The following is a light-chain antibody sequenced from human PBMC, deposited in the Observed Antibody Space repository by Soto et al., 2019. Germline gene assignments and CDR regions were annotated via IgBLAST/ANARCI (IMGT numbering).Light chain of an antibody. CDR1: KLGEKY. J-gene: IGLJ1*01. V-gene: IGLV3-1*01. CDR3: HAWYRQSTSYL. Sequence: SYELTQPPSVSVAPGQTAIITCSGDKLGEKYACWYQQKPGQSPVVVIYQDYKRPSGIPEQFSGSSSGNTATLTISGTQAIDEIDCCCHAWYRQSTSYLFGSGTRITV. CDR2: QDY.